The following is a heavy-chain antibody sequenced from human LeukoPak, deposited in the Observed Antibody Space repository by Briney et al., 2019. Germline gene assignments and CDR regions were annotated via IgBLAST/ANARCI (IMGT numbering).Heavy chain of an antibody. CDR3: AKDLGSQQQLVRSGDY. J-gene: IGHJ4*02. CDR2: IWYDGSNK. V-gene: IGHV3-33*06. Sequence: GGSLRLSCAASGFTFSSYGMHWVRQAPGKGLEWVAVIWYDGSNKYYADSVKGRFTISRDNSKNTLYLQMNSLRAEDTAVYYCAKDLGSQQQLVRSGDYWGQGTLVTVSS. D-gene: IGHD6-13*01. CDR1: GFTFSSYG.